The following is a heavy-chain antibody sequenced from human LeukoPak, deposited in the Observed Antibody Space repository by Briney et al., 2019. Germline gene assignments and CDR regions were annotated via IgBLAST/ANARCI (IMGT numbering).Heavy chain of an antibody. CDR1: RGSFSSGNYY. J-gene: IGHJ4*02. CDR2: IYSSGST. Sequence: SETLPLTCTVSRGSFSSGNYYLSWLRQPAGKGLVWIGHIYSSGSTSYNSSLKSRVSISVDTSNHQFSLKLSSVTAADTAVYYSATNYGGASTYYWGQGTLVTVSS. V-gene: IGHV4-61*09. CDR3: ATNYGGASTYY. D-gene: IGHD4-23*01.